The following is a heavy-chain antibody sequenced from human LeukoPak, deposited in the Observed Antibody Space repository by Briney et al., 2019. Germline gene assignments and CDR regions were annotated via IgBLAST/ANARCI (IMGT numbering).Heavy chain of an antibody. CDR3: AKGMVRGVMGGPVDY. CDR1: GFNFSSDA. D-gene: IGHD3-10*01. Sequence: GGSLRLSCAASGFNFSSDAMSWVRQAPGKGLEWVSAISGSGGSTYYADSVKGRFTISRENSKNTLYLQMNSLRAEDTAGYYCAKGMVRGVMGGPVDYWGQGTLVTVSS. CDR2: ISGSGGST. J-gene: IGHJ4*02. V-gene: IGHV3-23*01.